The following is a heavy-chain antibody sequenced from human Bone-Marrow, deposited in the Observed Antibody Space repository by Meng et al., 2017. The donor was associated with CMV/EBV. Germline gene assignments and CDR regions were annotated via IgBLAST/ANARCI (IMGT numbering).Heavy chain of an antibody. Sequence: GESLKISCAASGFTFSSYWMSWVRQAPGKGLEWVANIKQDGSEKYYVDSVKGRFTISRDNAKNSLYLQMNSLRAEDTAVYYCAKEYIVVLPAARIFDYWGQGTLVTVSS. J-gene: IGHJ4*02. CDR3: AKEYIVVLPAARIFDY. D-gene: IGHD2-2*01. V-gene: IGHV3-7*01. CDR2: IKQDGSEK. CDR1: GFTFSSYW.